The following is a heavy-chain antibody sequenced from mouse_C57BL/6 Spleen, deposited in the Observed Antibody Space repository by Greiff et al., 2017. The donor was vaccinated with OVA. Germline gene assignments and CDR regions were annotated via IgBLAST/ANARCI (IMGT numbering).Heavy chain of an antibody. CDR2: IDPSDSYT. D-gene: IGHD2-3*01. Sequence: VKLQQPGAELVKPGASVKLSCKASGYTFTSYWMQWVKQRPGQGLEWIGEIDPSDSYTNYNQKFKGKATLTVDTSSSTAYMQLSSLTSEDSAVYYCARRGSGDGSYFDYWGQGTTLTVSS. J-gene: IGHJ2*01. CDR3: ARRGSGDGSYFDY. V-gene: IGHV1-50*01. CDR1: GYTFTSYW.